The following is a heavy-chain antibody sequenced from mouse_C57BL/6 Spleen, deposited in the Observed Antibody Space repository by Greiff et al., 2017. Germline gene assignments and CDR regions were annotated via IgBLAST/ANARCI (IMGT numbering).Heavy chain of an antibody. Sequence: VQLQQSGAELVKPGASVKMSCKASGYTFTSYWITWVKQRPGQGLEWIGDIYPGSGSTNYNEKFKSKATLTVDTSSSTAYMQLSSLTSEDSAVYYCAIGNTTVVEDAMDYWGQGTSVTVSS. J-gene: IGHJ4*01. CDR1: GYTFTSYW. V-gene: IGHV1-55*01. D-gene: IGHD1-1*01. CDR3: AIGNTTVVEDAMDY. CDR2: IYPGSGST.